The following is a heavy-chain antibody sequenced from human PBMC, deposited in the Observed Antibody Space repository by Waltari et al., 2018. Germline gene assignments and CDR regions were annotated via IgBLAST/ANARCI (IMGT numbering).Heavy chain of an antibody. V-gene: IGHV3-7*03. CDR1: GFTVRGYW. J-gene: IGHJ4*02. CDR3: ARGSAYYVRVWDY. CDR2: IKADGSEQ. Sequence: EVQLVESGGGLVQPGGSLRIYCAASGFTVRGYWMTWGRQAPGKGRGWGANIKADGSEQYYVDSVKGRFTISRDNARNSLYLQMNSLIADDTGVYYCARGSAYYVRVWDYWGQGTLVTVSS. D-gene: IGHD3-16*01.